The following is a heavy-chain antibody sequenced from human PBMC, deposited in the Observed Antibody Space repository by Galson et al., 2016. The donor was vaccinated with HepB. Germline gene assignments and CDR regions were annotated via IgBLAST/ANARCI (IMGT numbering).Heavy chain of an antibody. Sequence: SLRLSCAASGFAVSGAWMNWVRQAPGRGLEWVGRVRSRTDGGTTDYAAPVNGRFTISRDDSDSTLFLQMNTLKTEDTAVYYCTTSFRFSWYYAIDVWGHGTPVTVSS. CDR2: VRSRTDGGTT. CDR1: GFAVSGAW. CDR3: TTSFRFSWYYAIDV. J-gene: IGHJ6*02. D-gene: IGHD3-3*01. V-gene: IGHV3-15*07.